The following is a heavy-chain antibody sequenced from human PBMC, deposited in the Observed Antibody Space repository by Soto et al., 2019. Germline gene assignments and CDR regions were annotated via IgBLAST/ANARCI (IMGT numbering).Heavy chain of an antibody. CDR2: IWYDASNK. CDR3: ATDRGVTHLDC. CDR1: GLTFRNYG. D-gene: IGHD2-21*02. J-gene: IGHJ4*02. V-gene: IGHV3-33*01. Sequence: QVQLVESGGGVVQPGRSLTLSCTTSGLTFRNYGFHWVRQAAGKGLEWVGVIWYDASNKYYSDSVKGRFTISKDNSEEIVYLHMSSLRADDTAVYYCATDRGVTHLDCWGQGKPVIVSS.